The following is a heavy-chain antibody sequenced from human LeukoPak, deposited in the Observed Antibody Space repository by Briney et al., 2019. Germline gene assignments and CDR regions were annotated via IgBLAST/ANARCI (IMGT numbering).Heavy chain of an antibody. D-gene: IGHD3-22*01. J-gene: IGHJ4*02. CDR2: IYYSGST. CDR1: GGPIRSYY. V-gene: IGHV4-59*08. Sequence: SETLSLTCTVSGGPIRSYYWSWIRQPPGKGLEWIGYIYYSGSTNYNPSLKSRVTISVDTSKNQFSLNLSSVTAADTAVYYCARHLQYYYDTSGYYDYWGQGTLVTVSS. CDR3: ARHLQYYYDTSGYYDY.